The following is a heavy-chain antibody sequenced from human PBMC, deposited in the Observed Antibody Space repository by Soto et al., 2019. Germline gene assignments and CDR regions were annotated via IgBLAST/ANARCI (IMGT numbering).Heavy chain of an antibody. J-gene: IGHJ4*02. D-gene: IGHD4-17*01. CDR1: GGSISSSSYY. CDR2: IYYSGST. V-gene: IGHV4-39*01. Sequence: PSETLSLTCTVSGGSISSSSYYWGWIRQPPGKGLEWIGSIYYSGSTYYNPSLKSRVTISVDTSKNQFSLKLSSVTAADTAVYYCARLDYGDYEGIDYWGQGTLVTVSS. CDR3: ARLDYGDYEGIDY.